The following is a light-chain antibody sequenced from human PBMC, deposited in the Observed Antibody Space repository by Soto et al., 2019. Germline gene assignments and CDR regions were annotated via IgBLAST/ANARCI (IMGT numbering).Light chain of an antibody. V-gene: IGKV1-39*01. CDR2: AAS. J-gene: IGKJ1*01. CDR3: QQSYRTSWT. CDR1: QSISSY. Sequence: DIQMTQSPSSLSASVGARVTITCRASQSISSYLNWYQQKPGKAPKLLIYAASSLQSGAPSRFSGSGSGTDFTLTISSLQPEDFATYYCQQSYRTSWTFGQGTKVDIK.